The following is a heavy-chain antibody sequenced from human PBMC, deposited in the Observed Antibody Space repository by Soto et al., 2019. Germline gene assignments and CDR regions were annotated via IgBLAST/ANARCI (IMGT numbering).Heavy chain of an antibody. J-gene: IGHJ4*02. CDR1: GFTFSIYA. CDR3: ARRGDDKGSFDY. Sequence: PGGSLRLSCAASGFTFSIYAMSWVRQAPGKGLEWVSGISTNGGTTYYADSVKGRFTISRDNSKNTLHLQMNSLRAEDTAVYYCARRGDDKGSFDYWGQGALVTVSS. D-gene: IGHD3-10*01. V-gene: IGHV3-23*01. CDR2: ISTNGGTT.